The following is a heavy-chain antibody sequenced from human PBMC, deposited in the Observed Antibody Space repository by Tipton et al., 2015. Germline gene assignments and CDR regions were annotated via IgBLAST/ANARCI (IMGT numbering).Heavy chain of an antibody. J-gene: IGHJ4*02. CDR3: ARGDGSYSFDS. V-gene: IGHV1-8*01. D-gene: IGHD3-10*01. CDR1: GYTFTTHD. CDR2: MNPNSGKT. Sequence: QSGPEVKKPGASVKVSCKASGYTFTTHDIRWVRQATGQGLEWVGWMNPNSGKTEYTEWFQGRVTMTRDTSINTAYMELSSLRSDDTAVYYCARGDGSYSFDSWGQGSLVTVSS.